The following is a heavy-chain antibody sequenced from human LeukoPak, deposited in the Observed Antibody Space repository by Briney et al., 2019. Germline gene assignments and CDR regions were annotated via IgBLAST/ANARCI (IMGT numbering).Heavy chain of an antibody. J-gene: IGHJ4*02. V-gene: IGHV3-64*01. CDR1: GFIFSKYA. CDR2: ITSNGGST. Sequence: PGGSLRLSCAASGFIFSKYAMHWVRQAPGKGLEYVSAITSNGGSTYYANSVKGRSTISRDNSKNTLYLQMGSLKASDTAMYYCARGSGSYFDYWGQGTLVTVSS. D-gene: IGHD1-26*01. CDR3: ARGSGSYFDY.